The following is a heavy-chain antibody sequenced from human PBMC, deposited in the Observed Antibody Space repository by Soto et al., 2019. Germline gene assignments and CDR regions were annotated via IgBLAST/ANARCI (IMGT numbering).Heavy chain of an antibody. Sequence: GGSLRLSCAASGFTFSSYGMHWVRQAPGKGLEWVAVISYDGSNKYYADSVKGRFTISRDNSKNTLYLQMNSLRAEDTAVYYCAKDTSVKVAHFDYWGQGTLVTVSS. V-gene: IGHV3-30*18. J-gene: IGHJ4*02. CDR1: GFTFSSYG. D-gene: IGHD3-22*01. CDR2: ISYDGSNK. CDR3: AKDTSVKVAHFDY.